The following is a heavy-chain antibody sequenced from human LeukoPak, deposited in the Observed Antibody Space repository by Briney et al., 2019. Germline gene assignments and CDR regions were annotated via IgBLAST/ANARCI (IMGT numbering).Heavy chain of an antibody. CDR2: ISSTSSYI. Sequence: GGSLRLSCAGSGITFSSYWMHWVRQAPGKGLEWVSSISSTSSYIYYADSVKGRFTISRDNAKNSLDLQMNSLRAEDTAVYYCSRTDNYDAGDYWGQGALVTVSS. V-gene: IGHV3-21*06. J-gene: IGHJ4*02. D-gene: IGHD4/OR15-4a*01. CDR3: SRTDNYDAGDY. CDR1: GITFSSYW.